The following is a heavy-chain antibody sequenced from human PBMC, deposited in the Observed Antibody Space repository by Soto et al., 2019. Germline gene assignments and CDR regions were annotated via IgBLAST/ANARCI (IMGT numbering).Heavy chain of an antibody. CDR2: INPAGTIT. V-gene: IGHV3-74*01. J-gene: IGHJ5*02. D-gene: IGHD3-16*01. CDR1: GFPFSHYW. CDR3: TSDTFGLRDT. Sequence: MQMVESGGGSVQPGGSLRLSCAASGFPFSHYWMHWVRQTPGKGLVWVSRINPAGTITNYADSVEGRFTISRDNADSAWFRQMNSLSAEDTAIYYCTSDTFGLRDTWGQGTLVTVSS.